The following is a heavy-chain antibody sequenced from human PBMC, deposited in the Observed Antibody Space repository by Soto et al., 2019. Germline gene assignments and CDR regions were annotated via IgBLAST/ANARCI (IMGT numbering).Heavy chain of an antibody. Sequence: LRLSCAASGFTFSDYYMSWIRQAPGKGLEWIGYIYYSGSTYYNPSLKSRVTISVDTSKNQFSLKLSSVTAADTAVYYCARSPFTIFGVVITHNWFDPWGQGTLVTVSS. CDR1: GFTFSDYY. J-gene: IGHJ5*02. D-gene: IGHD3-3*01. CDR2: IYYSGST. CDR3: ARSPFTIFGVVITHNWFDP. V-gene: IGHV4-30-4*08.